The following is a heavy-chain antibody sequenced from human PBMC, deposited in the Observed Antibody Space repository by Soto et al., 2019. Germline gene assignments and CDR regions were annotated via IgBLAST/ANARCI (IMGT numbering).Heavy chain of an antibody. CDR2: INHSGST. CDR3: ARGRAARSRGWFDP. Sequence: SETLSLTCAVYGGSFSGYYWSWSRQPPGKGLEWIGEINHSGSTNYNPSLKSRVTISVDTSKNQFSLKLSSVTAADTAVYYCARGRAARSRGWFDPWGQGTLVTVSS. V-gene: IGHV4-34*01. J-gene: IGHJ5*02. D-gene: IGHD2-15*01. CDR1: GGSFSGYY.